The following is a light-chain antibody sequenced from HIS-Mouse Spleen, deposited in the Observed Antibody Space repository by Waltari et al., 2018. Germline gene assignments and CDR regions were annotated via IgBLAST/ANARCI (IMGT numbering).Light chain of an antibody. J-gene: IGLJ2*01. V-gene: IGLV3-10*01. CDR1: ALPKKY. CDR3: DSTDSSGNHRV. Sequence: SYELPQPPSVSVSPGQTARITCSGDALPKKYAYWYQQKSGQAPVLVNYEDSKRPSGIPARLSGARSGTMATVTISGAQVEDDAYYYCDSTDSSGNHRVFGGGNKLTVL. CDR2: EDS.